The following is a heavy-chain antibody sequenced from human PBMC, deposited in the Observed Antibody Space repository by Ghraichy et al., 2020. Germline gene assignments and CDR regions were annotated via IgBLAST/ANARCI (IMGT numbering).Heavy chain of an antibody. CDR2: ISGSGGST. Sequence: RGSLRLSCAASGFTFSSYAMSWVRQAPGKGLEWVSAISGSGGSTYYADSVKGRFTISRDNSKNTLYLQMNSLRAEDTAVYYCAKDLIPSLDTAIGILDYWGQGTLVTVSS. V-gene: IGHV3-23*01. CDR1: GFTFSSYA. CDR3: AKDLIPSLDTAIGILDY. J-gene: IGHJ4*02. D-gene: IGHD5-18*01.